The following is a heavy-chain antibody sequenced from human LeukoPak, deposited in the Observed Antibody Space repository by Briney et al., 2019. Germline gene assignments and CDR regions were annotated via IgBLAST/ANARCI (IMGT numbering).Heavy chain of an antibody. CDR1: GGTFSSYA. CDR3: ATDGGYSYGYGGDWFDP. Sequence: SVKVSCKASGGTFSSYAISWVRQAPGQGLEWMGGIIPIFGTANYAQKFQGRVTITADESTSTAYMELSSLRSEDTAVYYCATDGGYSYGYGGDWFDPWGQGTLVTVSS. J-gene: IGHJ5*02. V-gene: IGHV1-69*13. D-gene: IGHD5-18*01. CDR2: IIPIFGTA.